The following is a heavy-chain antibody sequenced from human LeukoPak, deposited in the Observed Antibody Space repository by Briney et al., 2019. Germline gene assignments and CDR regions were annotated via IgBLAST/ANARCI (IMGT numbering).Heavy chain of an antibody. CDR1: GFTFSSYS. D-gene: IGHD4-17*01. Sequence: GGSLRLSCAASGFTFSSYSMNWVRQAPGKGLEWVSSISSSSSYIYYADSVKGRFTISRDNAKNSLYLQMNSLRAEDTAVYYCASALMTTVTPLLLGMDVWGQGTTVTVSS. J-gene: IGHJ6*02. CDR3: ASALMTTVTPLLLGMDV. V-gene: IGHV3-21*01. CDR2: ISSSSSYI.